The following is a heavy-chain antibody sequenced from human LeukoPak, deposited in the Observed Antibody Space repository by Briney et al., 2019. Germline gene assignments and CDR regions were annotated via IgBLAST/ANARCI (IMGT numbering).Heavy chain of an antibody. V-gene: IGHV4-31*03. CDR1: GGSISSSSYY. CDR3: ARGVRWLQLSYFDY. J-gene: IGHJ4*02. D-gene: IGHD5-24*01. Sequence: SDILSLTCTVSGGSISSSSYYWGWIRQHPGKGLEWIGYIYYSGSTYYNPSLKSRVTISVDTSKNQFSLKLSSVTAADTAVYYCARGVRWLQLSYFDYWGQGTLVTVSS. CDR2: IYYSGST.